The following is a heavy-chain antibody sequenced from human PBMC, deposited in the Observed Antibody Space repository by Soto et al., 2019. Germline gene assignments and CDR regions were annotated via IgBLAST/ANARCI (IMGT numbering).Heavy chain of an antibody. D-gene: IGHD3-10*01. CDR3: ARDLDYGSGSYYRLGIAFDI. J-gene: IGHJ3*02. CDR1: GFAFNNYV. V-gene: IGHV3-21*01. Sequence: PGGSLRLSCAASGFAFNNYVMSWVRQAPGKGLEWVSTIAGSFGNIAYADSVKGRFTISRDNAKNSLYLQMNSLRAEDTAVYYCARDLDYGSGSYYRLGIAFDIWGQGTMVTVSS. CDR2: IAGSFGNI.